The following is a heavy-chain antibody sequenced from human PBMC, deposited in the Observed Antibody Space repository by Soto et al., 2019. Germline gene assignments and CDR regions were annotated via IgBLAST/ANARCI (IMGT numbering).Heavy chain of an antibody. CDR3: ARHMTTFDPVDPYYFDY. CDR1: GGSISSSSYY. J-gene: IGHJ4*02. CDR2: IYYSGST. V-gene: IGHV4-39*01. D-gene: IGHD3-16*01. Sequence: QLQLQESGPGLVKPSETLSLTCTVSGGSISSSSYYWGWIRQPPGKGLEWIGSIYYSGSTYYNPSLNSRVTISVGTSKNQFSLKLSSVTAADTAVYYCARHMTTFDPVDPYYFDYWGQGTLVTVSS.